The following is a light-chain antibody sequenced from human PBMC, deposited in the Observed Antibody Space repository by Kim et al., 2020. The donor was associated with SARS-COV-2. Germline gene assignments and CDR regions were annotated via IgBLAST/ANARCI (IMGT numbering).Light chain of an antibody. CDR2: GAS. J-gene: IGKJ2*01. V-gene: IGKV3-20*01. Sequence: EIVLTQSPGTLSLSPGERATLSCRASQSVSSSYLAWYQQKPGQAPRLLIYGASTRATGIPDRFSGSGSGTDFTLTISRLEPEDFAVYYCQQYDSSSYIFGQGTKLEI. CDR1: QSVSSSY. CDR3: QQYDSSSYI.